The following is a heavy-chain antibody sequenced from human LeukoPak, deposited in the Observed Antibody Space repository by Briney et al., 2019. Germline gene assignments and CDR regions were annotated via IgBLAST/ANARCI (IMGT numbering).Heavy chain of an antibody. CDR1: GGTFSSYA. CDR2: IIPIFGTA. J-gene: IGHJ4*02. D-gene: IGHD3-10*01. V-gene: IGHV1-69*06. Sequence: GASVKVSCKASGGTFSSYAISWVRQAPGQGLEWMGGIIPIFGTANYAQKFQGRVTITADKSTSTAYMELSSLRSEDTAVYYCARDRLVFRGLYFDYWGQGTLVTVSS. CDR3: ARDRLVFRGLYFDY.